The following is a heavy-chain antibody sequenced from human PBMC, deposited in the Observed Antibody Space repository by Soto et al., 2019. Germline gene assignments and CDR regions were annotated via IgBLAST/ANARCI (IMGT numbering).Heavy chain of an antibody. V-gene: IGHV1-58*02. Sequence: QMQLVQSGPEVKKPGTSVKVSCKASGFTFTSSAMQWVREARGQRLEWIGWIVVGSGNTNYAQKFQERVTITRDMSTSTAYMELSSLRSEDTAVYYCAADRLGYDSSGGNFDYWGQGTLVTVSS. CDR1: GFTFTSSA. CDR2: IVVGSGNT. CDR3: AADRLGYDSSGGNFDY. J-gene: IGHJ4*02. D-gene: IGHD3-22*01.